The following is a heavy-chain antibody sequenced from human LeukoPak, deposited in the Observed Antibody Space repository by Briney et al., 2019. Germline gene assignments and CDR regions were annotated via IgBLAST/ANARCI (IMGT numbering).Heavy chain of an antibody. CDR2: FYHSGNT. CDR3: ARDDSYDSSGYSFDY. D-gene: IGHD3-22*01. V-gene: IGHV4-38-2*02. CDR1: GFSISSGYY. Sequence: PSETLSLTCAVSGFSISSGYYWGWIRQPPGKGLEWIGSFYHSGNTYYNPSLKSRVTISVDTSKNQFSLKLSSVTAADTAVYYCARDDSYDSSGYSFDYWGQGTLVTVSS. J-gene: IGHJ4*02.